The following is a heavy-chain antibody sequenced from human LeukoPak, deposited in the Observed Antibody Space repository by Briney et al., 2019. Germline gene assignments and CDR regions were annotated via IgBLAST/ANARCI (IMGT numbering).Heavy chain of an antibody. V-gene: IGHV4-34*01. Sequence: SETLSLTCAVYGGSFSGYYWSWIRQPPGKGLEWIGEINHSGSTNYNPSLKSRVIISVDTSKNQFSLKLSSVTAADTAVYYCARRRGYYYDSSGYAYDYWGQGTLVTVSS. D-gene: IGHD3-22*01. CDR1: GGSFSGYY. J-gene: IGHJ4*02. CDR3: ARRRGYYYDSSGYAYDY. CDR2: INHSGST.